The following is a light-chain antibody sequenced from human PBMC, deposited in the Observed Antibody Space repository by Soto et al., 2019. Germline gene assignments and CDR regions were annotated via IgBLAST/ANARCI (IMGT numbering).Light chain of an antibody. J-gene: IGKJ2*01. CDR2: HVS. V-gene: IGKV1-5*01. CDR3: QQSYTYPYT. Sequence: DIQMTQSPSTLSASVGDRVTITCRASQRISKWLAWYQQKPGKAPKLLIYHVSNLEGGVPSRFGGSGSGTEFALTISSLQPDDFATYYCQQSYTYPYTFGQGTTVDIK. CDR1: QRISKW.